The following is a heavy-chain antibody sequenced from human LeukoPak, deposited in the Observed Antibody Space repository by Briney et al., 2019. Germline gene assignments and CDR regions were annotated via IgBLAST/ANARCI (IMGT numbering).Heavy chain of an antibody. CDR1: GFTFSSYS. Sequence: GRSLRLSCAASGFTFSSYSMNWVRQAPGKGLEWVSSISSSSSYIYYADSVKGRFTISRDNAKNSLYLQMNSLRAEDTAVYYCARDRGLQWLAYNWFDPWGQGTLVTVSS. J-gene: IGHJ5*02. CDR3: ARDRGLQWLAYNWFDP. V-gene: IGHV3-21*01. CDR2: ISSSSSYI. D-gene: IGHD6-19*01.